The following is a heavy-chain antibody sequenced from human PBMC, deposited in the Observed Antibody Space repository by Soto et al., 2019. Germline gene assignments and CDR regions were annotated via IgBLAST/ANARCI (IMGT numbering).Heavy chain of an antibody. V-gene: IGHV3-53*01. CDR3: ARDFSMVIVAPGY. Sequence: PGGSXSLSCAASDFTVSSNYMTWVRQAPGKGLEWVSVIYSGGATFYAESVKGRFTISRDNSKNTVYLQINALRAEDTAVYYCARDFSMVIVAPGYWGQGTLVTVSS. D-gene: IGHD5-12*01. J-gene: IGHJ4*02. CDR1: DFTVSSNY. CDR2: IYSGGAT.